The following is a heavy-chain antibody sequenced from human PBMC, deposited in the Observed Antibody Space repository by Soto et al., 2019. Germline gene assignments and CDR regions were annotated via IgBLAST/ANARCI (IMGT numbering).Heavy chain of an antibody. CDR1: GFTFSSYS. J-gene: IGHJ4*02. V-gene: IGHV3-21*01. D-gene: IGHD3-22*01. CDR3: ARDMTYDSRGYFPFRVDPNY. Sequence: GGSLRLSCAASGFTFSSYSMNWVRQAPGKGLEWVSSISSSSSYIYYADSVKGRFTISRDNAKNSLYLQMNSLRAEDTAVYYCARDMTYDSRGYFPFRVDPNYWGQGTPVTVSA. CDR2: ISSSSSYI.